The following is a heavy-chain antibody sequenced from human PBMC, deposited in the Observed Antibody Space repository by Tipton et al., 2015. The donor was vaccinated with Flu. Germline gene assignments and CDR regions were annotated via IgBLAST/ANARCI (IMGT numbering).Heavy chain of an antibody. D-gene: IGHD6-13*01. CDR1: GFTFNSYD. CDR2: IWSDGSNK. CDR3: ARAAAGWYYFDY. V-gene: IGHV3-33*01. Sequence: SGFTFNSYDMHWVRQAPGKGLEWVAVIWSDGSNKYYADSVKGRFTISRDNSKNTLYLQMNSLRAEDTALYYCARAAAGWYYFDYWGQGALVTVSS. J-gene: IGHJ4*02.